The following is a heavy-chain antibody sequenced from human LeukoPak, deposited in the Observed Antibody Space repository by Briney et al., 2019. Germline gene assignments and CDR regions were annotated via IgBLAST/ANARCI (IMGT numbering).Heavy chain of an antibody. J-gene: IGHJ6*02. CDR3: ARGSPAVIRGSVNYYGMDV. CDR2: IYYSGST. CDR1: GGSIGSYY. V-gene: IGHV4-59*01. D-gene: IGHD6-19*01. Sequence: SETLSLTCTVSGGSIGSYYWSWIRQPPGKGLEWIGYIYYSGSTNYNPSLKSRVTISVDTSKNQFSLKLSSVTAADTAVYYCARGSPAVIRGSVNYYGMDVWGHGTTVTVSS.